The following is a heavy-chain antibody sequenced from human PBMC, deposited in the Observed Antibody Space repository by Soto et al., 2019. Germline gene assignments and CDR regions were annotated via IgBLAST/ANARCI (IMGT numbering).Heavy chain of an antibody. J-gene: IGHJ5*02. CDR1: GFTFTSSA. CDR3: AAASITMVRGVIGFDP. Sequence: QMQLVQSGPEVKKPGTSVKVSCKASGFTFTSSAVQWVRQARGQRLEWIGWIVVGSGNTNYAQKFQERVTITRDMSTSTAYMELSSLRSEDTAVYYCAAASITMVRGVIGFDPWGQGTLVTVSS. CDR2: IVVGSGNT. V-gene: IGHV1-58*01. D-gene: IGHD3-10*01.